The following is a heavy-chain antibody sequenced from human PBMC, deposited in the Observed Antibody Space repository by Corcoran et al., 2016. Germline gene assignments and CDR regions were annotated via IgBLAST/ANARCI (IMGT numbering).Heavy chain of an antibody. CDR2: INTNSGGT. D-gene: IGHD1-26*01. CDR3: VREGGGSSPVDC. Sequence: QVHLVQSGADVKMPGASVEVSCKASGYTFTDYYIHWVRQAPGQGLEWMGWINTNSGGTRYAQRFQGRVTMTRDTSISTAYMELSRLRSDETAVYFCVREGGGSSPVDCWGQGTRVTVSS. J-gene: IGHJ4*02. V-gene: IGHV1-2*02. CDR1: GYTFTDYY.